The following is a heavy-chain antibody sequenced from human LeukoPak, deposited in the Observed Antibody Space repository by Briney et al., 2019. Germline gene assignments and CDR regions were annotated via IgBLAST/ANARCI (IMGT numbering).Heavy chain of an antibody. Sequence: SSVKVSCKASGYTFTSYDINGVRQATGQGLEWMGWMNPNSGNTGYAQKFQGRVTMTRNTSISTAYLELSSLRSEDTAVYYCARDDYGDFYYFDYWGQGTLVTVSS. CDR1: GYTFTSYD. CDR2: MNPNSGNT. D-gene: IGHD4-17*01. J-gene: IGHJ4*02. V-gene: IGHV1-8*01. CDR3: ARDDYGDFYYFDY.